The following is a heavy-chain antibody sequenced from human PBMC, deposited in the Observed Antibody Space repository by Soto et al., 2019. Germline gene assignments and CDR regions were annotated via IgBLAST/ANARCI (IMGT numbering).Heavy chain of an antibody. Sequence: QVQLVQSGAEVKKPGSSVKVSCKVSGGTFSSHSINWVRQAPGQGPEWMGGIIPIFGTENYAQKFQGRVTITADESTSTAYVELSRLTSEDTALYYCSTSVYCSTTRCYYYYGLDVWGQGTTVIVSS. CDR1: GGTFSSHS. D-gene: IGHD2-2*01. CDR3: STSVYCSTTRCYYYYGLDV. J-gene: IGHJ6*02. CDR2: IIPIFGTE. V-gene: IGHV1-69*01.